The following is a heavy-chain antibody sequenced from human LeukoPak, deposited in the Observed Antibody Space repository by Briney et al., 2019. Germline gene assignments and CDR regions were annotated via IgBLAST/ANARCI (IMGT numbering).Heavy chain of an antibody. CDR1: GYTFTSFG. CDR2: ISAYNGNT. CDR3: FLYGDSVDY. V-gene: IGHV1-18*01. Sequence: ASVTVSCTASGYTFTSFGISWVRQAPGQGLEWMGWISAYNGNTNYAQKFQGRVTMTRNTSISIAYMELSSLRSEDTAVYYCFLYGDSVDYWGQGTLVTVSS. D-gene: IGHD4-17*01. J-gene: IGHJ4*02.